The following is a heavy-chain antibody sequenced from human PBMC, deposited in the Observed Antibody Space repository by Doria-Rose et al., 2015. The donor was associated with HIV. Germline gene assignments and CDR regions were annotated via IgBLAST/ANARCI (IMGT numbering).Heavy chain of an antibody. CDR2: IYPGDSDT. V-gene: IGHV5-51*01. D-gene: IGHD1-26*01. CDR1: GYSFSSYW. CDR3: ARLKVGSTDGFDI. J-gene: IGHJ3*02. Sequence: GESLKISCKGSGYSFSSYWIGWVRQMPGKGLEWMGIIYPGDSDTRYSPSFEGQVTISADKSISTAYLQWSSLKASDTAMYYCARLKVGSTDGFDIWGQGTMVTVSS.